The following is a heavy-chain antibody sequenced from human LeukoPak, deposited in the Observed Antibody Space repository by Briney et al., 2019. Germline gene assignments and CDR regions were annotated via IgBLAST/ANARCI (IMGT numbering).Heavy chain of an antibody. Sequence: PGGSLRLSCAASGFTVTTKSMAWVRQAPGRGLEWVSVFYSPGSTYYADSVHGRFTISRDNSLNTLFLQMNSLRVEDTAVYYCALYNWNSKRDFDYWGQGTLVTVSS. D-gene: IGHD1-7*01. V-gene: IGHV3-53*01. J-gene: IGHJ4*02. CDR1: GFTVTTKS. CDR3: ALYNWNSKRDFDY. CDR2: FYSPGST.